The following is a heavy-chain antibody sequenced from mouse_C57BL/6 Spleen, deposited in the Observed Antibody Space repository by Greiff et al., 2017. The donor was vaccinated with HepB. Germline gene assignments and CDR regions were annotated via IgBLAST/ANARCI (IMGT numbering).Heavy chain of an antibody. CDR3: TRRAVVANYAMDY. Sequence: EVKVEESGGGLVQPGGSMKLSCAASGFTFSDAWMDWVRQSPEKGLEWVAEIRNKANNHATYYAESVKGRFTISRDDSKSSVYLQMNSLRAEDTGIYYCTRRAVVANYAMDYWGQGTSVTVSS. CDR1: GFTFSDAW. J-gene: IGHJ4*01. D-gene: IGHD1-1*01. V-gene: IGHV6-6*01. CDR2: IRNKANNHAT.